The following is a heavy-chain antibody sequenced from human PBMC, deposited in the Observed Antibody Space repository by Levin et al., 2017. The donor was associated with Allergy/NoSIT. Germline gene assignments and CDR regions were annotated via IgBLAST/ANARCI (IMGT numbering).Heavy chain of an antibody. CDR2: IYYSGRT. Sequence: PSETLSLTCTVSGGSISPYYWSWIRQPPGKGLEWIGYIYYSGRTYYNPSLKSRLSISLDTSKNQFSLRLSSVTAADTAVYYCARIGATVTYFDIWGQGTLVTVSS. D-gene: IGHD4-17*01. J-gene: IGHJ3*02. CDR1: GGSISPYY. CDR3: ARIGATVTYFDI. V-gene: IGHV4-59*06.